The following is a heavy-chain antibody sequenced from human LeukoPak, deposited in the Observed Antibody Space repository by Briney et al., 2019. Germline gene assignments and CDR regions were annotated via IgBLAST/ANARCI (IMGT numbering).Heavy chain of an antibody. V-gene: IGHV1-2*02. CDR2: ISPHSGST. CDR1: GYIFTGYY. Sequence: ASVKVSCKASGYIFTGYYMHWVRQAPGQGLEGMGWISPHSGSTNCAQKVQGRVTMTLDTSISTVYMELSRLRSDDTAVYYCARVSRLYYDTSGRIFDYWGQGTLVTVSS. D-gene: IGHD3-22*01. J-gene: IGHJ4*02. CDR3: ARVSRLYYDTSGRIFDY.